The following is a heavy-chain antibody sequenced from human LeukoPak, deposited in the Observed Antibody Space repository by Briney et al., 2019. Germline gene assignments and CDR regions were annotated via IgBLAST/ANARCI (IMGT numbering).Heavy chain of an antibody. V-gene: IGHV4-34*01. CDR2: INHSGST. Sequence: SETLSLTCAVYSGSFSGYYWSWIRQPPGKGLEWIGEINHSGSTNYNPSLKSRVTISVDTSKNQFSLKLSSVTAADTAVYYCAVAGTNLSTDYWGQGTLVTVSS. CDR1: SGSFSGYY. D-gene: IGHD6-19*01. CDR3: AVAGTNLSTDY. J-gene: IGHJ4*02.